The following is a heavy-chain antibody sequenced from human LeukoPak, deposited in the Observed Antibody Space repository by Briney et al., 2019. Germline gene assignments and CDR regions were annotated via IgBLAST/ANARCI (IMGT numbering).Heavy chain of an antibody. V-gene: IGHV5-51*01. J-gene: IGHJ4*02. CDR1: GYSLTSYW. CDR3: ARCLPSSSRDFDY. D-gene: IGHD6-13*01. Sequence: GESLKISCKGSGYSLTSYWIGWVRQMPGKGLEWMGINHPGDSDTRYSPSSQGQVTISADKSISTAYLQWSSPTASDTAMYYCARCLPSSSRDFDYWGQGTLVTVSS. CDR2: NHPGDSDT.